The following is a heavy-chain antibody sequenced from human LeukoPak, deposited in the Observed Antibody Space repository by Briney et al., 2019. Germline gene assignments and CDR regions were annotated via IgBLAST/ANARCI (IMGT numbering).Heavy chain of an antibody. Sequence: PSETLSLTCAVYGGSFSGYYWSWIRQPPGKGLEWIGEINHSGSTNYNPSLKSRVTISVDTSKNQFSLKLSSVTAADTAVYYCARLSCSGGSCYSPEYYFDYWGQGTLVTLSS. V-gene: IGHV4-34*01. CDR2: INHSGST. CDR1: GGSFSGYY. J-gene: IGHJ4*02. CDR3: ARLSCSGGSCYSPEYYFDY. D-gene: IGHD2-15*01.